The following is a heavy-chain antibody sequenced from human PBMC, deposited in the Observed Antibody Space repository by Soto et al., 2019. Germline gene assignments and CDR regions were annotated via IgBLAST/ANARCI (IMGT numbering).Heavy chain of an antibody. V-gene: IGHV3-23*01. CDR2: ISGSGGST. CDR1: GFTFSSYA. CDR3: AKDRILWWELPDFDY. D-gene: IGHD1-26*01. Sequence: PGGSLRLCCAACGFTFSSYAMSWVRQAPGKGLEWVSAISGSGGSTYYADSVKGRFTISRDNSKNTLYLQMNSLRAEDTAVYYCAKDRILWWELPDFDYWGQGTLVTVSS. J-gene: IGHJ4*02.